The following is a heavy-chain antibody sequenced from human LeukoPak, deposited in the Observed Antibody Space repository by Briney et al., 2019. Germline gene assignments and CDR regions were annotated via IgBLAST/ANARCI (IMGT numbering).Heavy chain of an antibody. Sequence: PGGSLRLSCAASGFTVSSNYMSWVRQAPGKGLEWVSVIYVGGSTYYADSVKGRFTISRDTSKNTLYLQMNSLRAEDTAVYYCARDWSHRCFDYWGQGTLVTVSS. D-gene: IGHD3-3*01. V-gene: IGHV3-53*01. CDR3: ARDWSHRCFDY. CDR2: IYVGGST. J-gene: IGHJ4*02. CDR1: GFTVSSNY.